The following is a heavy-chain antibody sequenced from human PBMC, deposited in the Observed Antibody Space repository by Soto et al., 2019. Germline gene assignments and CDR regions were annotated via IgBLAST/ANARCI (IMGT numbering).Heavy chain of an antibody. D-gene: IGHD3-9*01. J-gene: IGHJ3*02. CDR2: INYFGST. V-gene: IGHV4-59*01. Sequence: SDTLSLTYNFSGGSIIACYWIWIRQPPGKRLEWIGYINYFGSTNYNPSLKSRVTISVDTSREQFSLRLDSVTAADTAVYYCARYFDWPSGFDIWGQGTMVT. CDR3: ARYFDWPSGFDI. CDR1: GGSIIACY.